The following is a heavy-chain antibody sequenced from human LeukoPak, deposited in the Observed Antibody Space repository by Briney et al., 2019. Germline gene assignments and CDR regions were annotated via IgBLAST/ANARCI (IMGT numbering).Heavy chain of an antibody. CDR3: ARERTSGYSYYFDY. V-gene: IGHV4-59*01. CDR1: GGSISSYY. J-gene: IGHJ4*02. Sequence: SETLSLTCTVAGGSISSYYWSWTRQPPGKGLEGIGYISYSGSTNYDPSLKSRVTISVDTSKNQFSLKLSSVTAADTAVYYCARERTSGYSYYFDYWGQGTLVTVSS. CDR2: ISYSGST. D-gene: IGHD3-22*01.